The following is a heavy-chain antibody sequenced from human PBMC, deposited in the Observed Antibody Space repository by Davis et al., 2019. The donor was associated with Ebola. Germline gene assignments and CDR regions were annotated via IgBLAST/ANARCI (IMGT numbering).Heavy chain of an antibody. V-gene: IGHV3-53*01. D-gene: IGHD4-11*01. CDR3: TTDFGNYGWLSY. CDR1: GFSVITNY. J-gene: IGHJ4*02. CDR2: MYDSGAA. Sequence: GESLKISCAASGFSVITNYMSWIRQAPGRGLEWISVMYDSGAAYYADSVKGRFTISRDYSKNTLYLQMSSLRAEDTAVYYCTTDFGNYGWLSYWSQGTLVTVSS.